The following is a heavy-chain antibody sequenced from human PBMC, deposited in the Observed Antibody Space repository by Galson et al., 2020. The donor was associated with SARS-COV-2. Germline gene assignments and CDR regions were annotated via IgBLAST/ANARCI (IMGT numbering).Heavy chain of an antibody. Sequence: GGSLRLSCAASGFTFSSYAMHWVRQAPGKGLEWVAVISYDGSNKYYADSVKGRFTISRDNSKNTLYLQMNSLRAEDTAVYYCARETEALDSSGYYSMQVYYFDYWGQGTLVTVSS. CDR3: ARETEALDSSGYYSMQVYYFDY. V-gene: IGHV3-30-3*01. D-gene: IGHD3-22*01. CDR2: ISYDGSNK. CDR1: GFTFSSYA. J-gene: IGHJ4*02.